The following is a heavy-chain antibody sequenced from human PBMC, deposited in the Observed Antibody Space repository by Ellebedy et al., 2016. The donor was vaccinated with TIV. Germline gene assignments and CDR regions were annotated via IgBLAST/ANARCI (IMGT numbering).Heavy chain of an antibody. J-gene: IGHJ5*02. D-gene: IGHD7-27*01. V-gene: IGHV1-46*01. CDR2: INPSGRST. CDR3: ARDLTGDANL. CDR1: GYTFSSYH. Sequence: ASVKVSCKASGYTFSSYHIHWVRQAPGQGLEWMGIINPSGRSTIYAQKFQDRVTMTRDTSTSTVYMELSSLRSEDTAVYYCARDLTGDANLWGQGTLVTVSS.